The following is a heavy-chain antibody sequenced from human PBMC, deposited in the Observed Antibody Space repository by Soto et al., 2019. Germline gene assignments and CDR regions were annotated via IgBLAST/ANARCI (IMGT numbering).Heavy chain of an antibody. CDR3: ARRYGGTFDY. CDR2: IYYSGST. Sequence: SETLSLTCTVSGGSISSSSYYWGWIRQPPGKGLEWIGSIYYSGSTYYNPSLKSRVTISVDRSKNQFSLKLSSVTAADTAVYYCARRYGGTFDYWGQGTLVTVSS. J-gene: IGHJ4*02. V-gene: IGHV4-39*07. D-gene: IGHD2-15*01. CDR1: GGSISSSSYY.